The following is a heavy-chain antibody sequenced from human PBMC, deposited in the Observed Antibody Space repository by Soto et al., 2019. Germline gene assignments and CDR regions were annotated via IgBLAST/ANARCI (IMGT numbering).Heavy chain of an antibody. D-gene: IGHD3-10*01. CDR1: GFSLSTSGMC. V-gene: IGHV2-70*01. J-gene: IGHJ5*02. CDR2: IDWDDDK. CDR3: AWSITMVRGVMGWFDP. Sequence: SGPTLVNPTQTLTLTCTFSGFSLSTSGMCVSWIRQPPGKALEWLALIDWDDDKYYSTSLKTRLTISKDTSKNQVVLTMTNMDPVDTATYYCAWSITMVRGVMGWFDPWGQGTLVTVSS.